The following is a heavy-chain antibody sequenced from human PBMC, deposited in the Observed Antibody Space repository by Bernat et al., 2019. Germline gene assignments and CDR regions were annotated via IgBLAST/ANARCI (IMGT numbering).Heavy chain of an antibody. Sequence: EVQLVESGGGLIQPGGSLRLSCAVSGFTVSNYMSWVRQAPGKGLEWVSVIYADDSTYYADSVKGRFSISRDNSKNTLYLQMNSLRVEDTDVYHCARDPTTVAGTNWGQGTLVTVSS. CDR3: ARDPTTVAGTN. V-gene: IGHV3-53*01. D-gene: IGHD6-19*01. CDR1: GFTVSNY. CDR2: IYADDST. J-gene: IGHJ4*02.